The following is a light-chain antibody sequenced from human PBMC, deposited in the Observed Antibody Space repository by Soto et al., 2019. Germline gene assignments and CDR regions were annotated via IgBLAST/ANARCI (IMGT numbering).Light chain of an antibody. J-gene: IGKJ1*01. Sequence: DIVLTQSPATLSLSPGDRATLSCRASQSVGTSLAWYKQQPGQAPRLLIHDAAYRASGIPERFRGSGSGTAFSLSISSLEPDECEIYYCQHRSSWPRSFGRGTKVEV. CDR3: QHRSSWPRS. CDR1: QSVGTS. V-gene: IGKV3-11*01. CDR2: DAA.